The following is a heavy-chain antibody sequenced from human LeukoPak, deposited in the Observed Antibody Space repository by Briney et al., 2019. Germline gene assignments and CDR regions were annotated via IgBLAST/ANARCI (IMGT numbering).Heavy chain of an antibody. CDR1: GFTFSNYG. CDR3: ARGVRTIDY. D-gene: IGHD1-14*01. V-gene: IGHV3-33*01. J-gene: IGHJ4*02. Sequence: GGSLRLSCAASGFTFSNYGMHWVRQAPGKGPEWVAVIWYDGSNKYYADSVKGRFTISRDNSENTLYLQMNSLRAEDTAVYYCARGVRTIDYWGQGTLVTVSS. CDR2: IWYDGSNK.